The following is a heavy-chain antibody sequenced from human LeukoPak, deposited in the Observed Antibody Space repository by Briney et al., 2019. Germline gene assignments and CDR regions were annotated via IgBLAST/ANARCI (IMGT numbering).Heavy chain of an antibody. J-gene: IGHJ3*02. Sequence: ASVKVSCKASGYIFTYCYMHWVRQAPGQGLEWMGLINPGGGNTNYAQNFQGRVTMTRDTSTTTVYMELSSLRSEDTAIYYCARIRDGYNDAYDIWGQGTVVTVPS. D-gene: IGHD5-24*01. CDR3: ARIRDGYNDAYDI. CDR1: GYIFTYCY. V-gene: IGHV1-46*01. CDR2: INPGGGNT.